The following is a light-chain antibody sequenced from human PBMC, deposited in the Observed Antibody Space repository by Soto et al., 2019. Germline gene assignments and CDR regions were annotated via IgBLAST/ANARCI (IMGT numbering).Light chain of an antibody. CDR1: QSFSSS. CDR2: GAS. V-gene: IGKV3-15*01. CDR3: QQYNNWPRT. J-gene: IGKJ1*01. Sequence: DIVLTQSPGTLSLSRGERATLSCRASQSFSSSSLARYQQIPGQAPRLLIYGASTRAIGIPARFSGSGSGTEFTLTISSLQSEDFAVYYCQQYNNWPRTFGQGTKVDI.